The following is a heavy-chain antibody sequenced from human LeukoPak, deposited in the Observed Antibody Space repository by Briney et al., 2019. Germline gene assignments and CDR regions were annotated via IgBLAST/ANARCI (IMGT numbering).Heavy chain of an antibody. J-gene: IGHJ4*02. Sequence: GGSLRLSCAASGFDFNDFAMTWVRQAPGKGLEWVSSMSGSGDTTEYAASVKGRFTISRDNSKNTLYLQMNSLRAEDTAVYYCAKDLETDEFFGGSFDYWGQGTLVTVSS. D-gene: IGHD3-10*01. V-gene: IGHV3-23*01. CDR2: MSGSGDTT. CDR3: AKDLETDEFFGGSFDY. CDR1: GFDFNDFA.